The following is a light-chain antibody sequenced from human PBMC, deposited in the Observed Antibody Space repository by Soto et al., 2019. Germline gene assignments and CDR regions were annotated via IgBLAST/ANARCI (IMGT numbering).Light chain of an antibody. CDR2: EIN. CDR1: SSYVGAYDY. J-gene: IGLJ1*01. Sequence: QSVMSHSPSVSESPGQAVTIACTGTSSYVGAYDYVSWYQQHPGKAPKLMIYEINKRPSGVPDRFSGSKSGNTASLTVSGLHAEDEADYYCSSFAGSNNFPDVCGPGTKVTVL. CDR3: SSFAGSNNFPDV. V-gene: IGLV2-8*01.